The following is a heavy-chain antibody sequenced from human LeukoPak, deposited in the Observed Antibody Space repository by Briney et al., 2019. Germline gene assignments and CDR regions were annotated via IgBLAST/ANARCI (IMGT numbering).Heavy chain of an antibody. J-gene: IGHJ3*02. CDR2: ISWNSGSI. Sequence: PGGSLRLSCAASGFTFDDYAMHWVRQAPGKGLEWVSGISWNSGSIGYADSVKGRFTISRDNAKNSLYLQMNSLRAEDTALYYCAKDTGVAADQPRNNAFDIWGQGTMVTVSS. CDR1: GFTFDDYA. CDR3: AKDTGVAADQPRNNAFDI. D-gene: IGHD6-13*01. V-gene: IGHV3-9*01.